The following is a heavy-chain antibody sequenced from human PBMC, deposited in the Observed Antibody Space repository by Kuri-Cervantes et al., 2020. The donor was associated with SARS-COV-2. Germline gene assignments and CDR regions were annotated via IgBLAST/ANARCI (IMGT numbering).Heavy chain of an antibody. D-gene: IGHD3-22*01. Sequence: SETLSLTCTVSGGSISNSSFYRGWIRQPPGRGLEWVGNIYYSGSAYYYPSLESRATISLDTSNNQFSLKLSSVTAADTAVYYCARPDSSGYYFDYWGQGTLVPVSS. V-gene: IGHV4-39*01. CDR2: IYYSGSA. CDR3: ARPDSSGYYFDY. CDR1: GGSISNSSFY. J-gene: IGHJ4*02.